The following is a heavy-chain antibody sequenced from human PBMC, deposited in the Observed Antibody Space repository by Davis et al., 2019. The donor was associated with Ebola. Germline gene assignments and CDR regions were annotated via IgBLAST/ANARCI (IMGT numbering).Heavy chain of an antibody. J-gene: IGHJ4*02. CDR3: ARAPGGCCYFDY. V-gene: IGHV1-3*01. Sequence: KFQGRVTITRDTSASTAYMELSSLRSEDTAVYYCARAPGGCCYFDYWGQGTLVTVSS. D-gene: IGHD4/OR15-4a*01.